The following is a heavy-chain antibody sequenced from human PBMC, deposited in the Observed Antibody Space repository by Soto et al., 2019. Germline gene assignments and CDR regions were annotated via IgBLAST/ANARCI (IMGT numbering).Heavy chain of an antibody. Sequence: EVQLVESGGRLVQPGRSLRLSCVGTGLNFDDFAMHWVRQAPGKGLEWVSGITWNSRVLAYADSVKGRFTISRDNARNSLDLQMDSLRYEDTALYYCAKGRYDFWSPYYFDSWGQGTLVTVSS. CDR1: GLNFDDFA. V-gene: IGHV3-9*01. CDR2: ITWNSRVL. J-gene: IGHJ4*02. D-gene: IGHD3-3*01. CDR3: AKGRYDFWSPYYFDS.